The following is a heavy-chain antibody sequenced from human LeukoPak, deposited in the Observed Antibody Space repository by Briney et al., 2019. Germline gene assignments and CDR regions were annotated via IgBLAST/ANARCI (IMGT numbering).Heavy chain of an antibody. CDR3: ARPRSSYSLSDAFDI. Sequence: GESLKISCKGSGYSFTSYRIGWVRQMPGKGLEWMGIIFPGDSDTTYSPSFQGQVTISADKSISTAYLQWSSLKASDTAMYYCARPRSSYSLSDAFDIWGQGTMVTVSS. CDR2: IFPGDSDT. CDR1: GYSFTSYR. J-gene: IGHJ3*02. D-gene: IGHD3-3*01. V-gene: IGHV5-51*01.